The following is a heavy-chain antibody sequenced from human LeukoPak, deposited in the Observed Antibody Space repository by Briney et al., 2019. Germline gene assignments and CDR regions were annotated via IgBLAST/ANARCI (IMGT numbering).Heavy chain of an antibody. V-gene: IGHV4-39*07. CDR1: GGSISSSSYY. CDR2: IYYSGST. D-gene: IGHD6-13*01. Sequence: SETLSLTCTVSGGSISSSSYYWGWIRQPPGKGLGWIGSIYYSGSTYYNPSLKSRVTISVDTSKNQFSLKLSSVTAADTAVYYCARRWAIAAAGTAGHYYFDYWGQGTLVTVSS. CDR3: ARRWAIAAAGTAGHYYFDY. J-gene: IGHJ4*02.